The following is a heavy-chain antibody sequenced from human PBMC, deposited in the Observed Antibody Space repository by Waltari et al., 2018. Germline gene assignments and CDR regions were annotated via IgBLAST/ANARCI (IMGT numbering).Heavy chain of an antibody. J-gene: IGHJ4*02. V-gene: IGHV4-31*03. Sequence: QVQLQESGPGLVKPSQTLSLTCTVSGGSISSGGYYWRWIRQHPGKGLEGICEIYHSGRTNYNPSLKGRVTISVDPSKNQFSLKLSSGTAADTAVYYCARLEQQPVGGFDYWGQGTLVTVSS. CDR2: IYHSGRT. D-gene: IGHD6-13*01. CDR1: GGSISSGGYY. CDR3: ARLEQQPVGGFDY.